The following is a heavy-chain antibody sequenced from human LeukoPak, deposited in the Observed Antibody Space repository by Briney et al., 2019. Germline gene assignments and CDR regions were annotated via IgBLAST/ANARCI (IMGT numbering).Heavy chain of an antibody. CDR3: ARGFRRDGYNYPYYYYMDV. V-gene: IGHV3-15*01. J-gene: IGHJ6*03. CDR1: GFTFSNAW. Sequence: GGSLRLSCAASGFTFSNAWMSWVRQAPGKGLEWVGRIKSKTDGGTTDYAAPVKGRFTISRDNAKNSLYLQMNSLRAEDTAVYYCARGFRRDGYNYPYYYYMDVWGKGTTVTVSS. CDR2: IKSKTDGGTT. D-gene: IGHD5-24*01.